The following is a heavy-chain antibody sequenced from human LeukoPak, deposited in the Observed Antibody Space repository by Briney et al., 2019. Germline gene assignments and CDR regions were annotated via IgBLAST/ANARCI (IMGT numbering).Heavy chain of an antibody. CDR1: GGSIGSYH. Sequence: SETLSLTRSVSGGSIGSYHWNWIRQPSGKGLEWIGIVFNNGGTKHNPSLKSRVAISVDTSKNQFALKLSSVTAADTAVYYCVASYGGYVLDYWGQGALVIVSS. V-gene: IGHV4-59*01. J-gene: IGHJ4*02. CDR3: VASYGGYVLDY. D-gene: IGHD4-17*01. CDR2: VFNNGGT.